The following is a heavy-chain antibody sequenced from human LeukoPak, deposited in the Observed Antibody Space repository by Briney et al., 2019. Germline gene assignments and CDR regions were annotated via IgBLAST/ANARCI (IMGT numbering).Heavy chain of an antibody. V-gene: IGHV3-7*03. Sequence: GGSLRLSRAASGFTFSSYWMSWVRQAPGKWREWVANIKQDGSEKYYVDSVKGRFTISRDNAKNSLYLQMNSLRAEDTAVYYCARDRYSSSWYGTRLDYWGQGTLVTVSS. CDR1: GFTFSSYW. J-gene: IGHJ4*02. CDR2: IKQDGSEK. CDR3: ARDRYSSSWYGTRLDY. D-gene: IGHD6-13*01.